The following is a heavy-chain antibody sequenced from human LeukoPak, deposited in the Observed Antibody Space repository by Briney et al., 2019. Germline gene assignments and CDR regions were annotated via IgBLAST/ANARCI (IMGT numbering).Heavy chain of an antibody. CDR2: ISHSGST. Sequence: TSETLSLTCAVYGGSFSGFYWGWIRQPPGKGLEWIGEISHSGSTNYGPSLKSRVTLSVDTSKNQFSLMVTSVTAADTAVYYCARLRNDYGDSYFFDFWGHGNLVTVSS. V-gene: IGHV4-34*01. D-gene: IGHD4-17*01. J-gene: IGHJ4*01. CDR1: GGSFSGFY. CDR3: ARLRNDYGDSYFFDF.